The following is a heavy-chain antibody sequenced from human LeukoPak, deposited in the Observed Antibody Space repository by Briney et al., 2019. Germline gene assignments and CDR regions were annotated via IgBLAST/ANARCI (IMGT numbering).Heavy chain of an antibody. V-gene: IGHV3-7*01. CDR2: IQQDGSER. CDR3: ATDRGWRTSGYYLYYFEY. J-gene: IGHJ4*02. D-gene: IGHD3-3*01. Sequence: GGSLRLSCAASGFTFSNYWMSWVRQAPGKGLEWVANIQQDGSERYYADSVKGRFTISRDNAKNSLYLQMSSLRAEDTAVYYCATDRGWRTSGYYLYYFEYWGQGTLVTFSS. CDR1: GFTFSNYW.